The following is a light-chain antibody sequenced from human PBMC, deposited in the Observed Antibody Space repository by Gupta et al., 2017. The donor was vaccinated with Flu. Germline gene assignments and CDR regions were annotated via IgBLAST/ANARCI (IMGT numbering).Light chain of an antibody. CDR3: QQRSNWPGYT. V-gene: IGKV3-11*01. J-gene: IGKJ2*01. Sequence: ATLSLSPGERATLSCRASQSVSRYLDWYKQKPGQAPRLLIYDASNRDTGIPARFSGSGYGTDFTLTISSRELEDFAVYYCQQRSNWPGYTFGQGTKLQIK. CDR1: QSVSRY. CDR2: DAS.